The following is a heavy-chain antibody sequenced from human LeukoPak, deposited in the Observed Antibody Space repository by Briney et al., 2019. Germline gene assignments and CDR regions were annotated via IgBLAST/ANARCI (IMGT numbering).Heavy chain of an antibody. D-gene: IGHD1-1*01. CDR3: ARDGTTGPYYYYGMDV. J-gene: IGHJ6*02. CDR1: GLTFSSYE. Sequence: GGSLRLSCAASGLTFSSYERNWVRQAPGKGRDWVSYISSSGSTIYYADSVKGRFTISRDNAKNSLYLQMNSLRAEDTAVYYCARDGTTGPYYYYGMDVWGQGTTVTVSS. CDR2: ISSSGSTI. V-gene: IGHV3-48*03.